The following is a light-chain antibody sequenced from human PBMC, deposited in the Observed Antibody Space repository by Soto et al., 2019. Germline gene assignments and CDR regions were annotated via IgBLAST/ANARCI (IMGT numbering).Light chain of an antibody. CDR3: QQRSNWPQIT. V-gene: IGKV3-11*01. J-gene: IGKJ4*01. Sequence: EIVVTQSQATLSLSPGERATLSCMASQSVSKYLAWYQQKPGQAPRLLIHDASNRATGIPPRFSGSGSGTDFTLTSSSLEPEDFGVYYCQQRSNWPQITFGGGTKVEIK. CDR2: DAS. CDR1: QSVSKY.